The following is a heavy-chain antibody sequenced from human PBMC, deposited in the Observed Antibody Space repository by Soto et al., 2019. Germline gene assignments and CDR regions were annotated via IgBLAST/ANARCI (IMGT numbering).Heavy chain of an antibody. Sequence: EVQVLESGAGLVQPGGSLRLSCAASGFTFSSNGINWDRHAPGKGLEWVSGIRSDGDTTYNADSVKGRFTVSRDTSKNTVYLQMNSMRVQDTAIYYWAKGKGVGATPDGANCWGQGALVTVSS. V-gene: IGHV3-23*01. CDR1: GFTFSSNG. CDR2: IRSDGDTT. D-gene: IGHD1-26*01. CDR3: AKGKGVGATPDGANC. J-gene: IGHJ4*02.